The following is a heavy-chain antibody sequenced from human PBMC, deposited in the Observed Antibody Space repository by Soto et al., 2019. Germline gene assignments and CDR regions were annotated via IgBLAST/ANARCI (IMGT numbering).Heavy chain of an antibody. CDR3: ARDCSSSSFMDV. D-gene: IGHD6-6*01. J-gene: IGHJ6*02. Sequence: QVQLVESGGGVVQPGRSLRLSCAASGFTFSSYGMHWVRQAPGKGLEWVAVIWYDGSNKYYADSVKGRFTISRDNSKNTLYLQMNRLRGEDTAVYYCARDCSSSSFMDVWGQGTTVTVSS. CDR1: GFTFSSYG. V-gene: IGHV3-33*01. CDR2: IWYDGSNK.